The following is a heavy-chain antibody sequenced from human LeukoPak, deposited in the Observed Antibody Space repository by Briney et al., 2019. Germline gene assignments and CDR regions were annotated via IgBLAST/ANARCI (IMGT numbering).Heavy chain of an antibody. Sequence: SETLSLTCTVSGYSISSGYSWGWIRQPPVKGLEWIGSIYHSGSTYYNPSLKSRVTISVDTSKNQFSLKVSSVTAADTAVYYCARTYYYDRRGYYPSGYWGQGTLVTVSS. V-gene: IGHV4-38-2*02. CDR1: GYSISSGYS. D-gene: IGHD3-22*01. CDR2: IYHSGST. J-gene: IGHJ4*02. CDR3: ARTYYYDRRGYYPSGY.